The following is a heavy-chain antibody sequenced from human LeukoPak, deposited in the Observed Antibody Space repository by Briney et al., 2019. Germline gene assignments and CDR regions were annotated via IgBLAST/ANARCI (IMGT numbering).Heavy chain of an antibody. CDR2: IYYSGST. J-gene: IGHJ4*02. Sequence: PSETLSLTCTVSGGSTSTYYWSWIRQPPGRGLEWIGYIYYSGSTNYNPSLKGRVTISVDTSKNQFSLKLSSVTAADTAVYYCAREGRSWYAFDYWGQGTLVTVSS. CDR1: GGSTSTYY. CDR3: AREGRSWYAFDY. V-gene: IGHV4-59*01. D-gene: IGHD6-13*01.